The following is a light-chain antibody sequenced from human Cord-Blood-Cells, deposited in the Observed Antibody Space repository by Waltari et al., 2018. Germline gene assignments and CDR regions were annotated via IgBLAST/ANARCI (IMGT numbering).Light chain of an antibody. CDR2: EVS. CDR3: CSYAGSSTYV. Sequence: QSALTQPTSVSGSPGQSITISCTGTSSDVGGYNLVSWYQQHPGKAPKLMIYEVSKRPSGVSNRFSGSKSGNTAALTVSGLQAEDEAEYYCCSYAGSSTYVVGTGTKVTVL. CDR1: SSDVGGYNL. V-gene: IGLV2-23*02. J-gene: IGLJ1*01.